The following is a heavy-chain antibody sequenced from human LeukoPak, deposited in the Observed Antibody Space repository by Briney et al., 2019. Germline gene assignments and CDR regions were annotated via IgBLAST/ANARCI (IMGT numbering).Heavy chain of an antibody. J-gene: IGHJ5*02. D-gene: IGHD3-22*01. V-gene: IGHV4-34*01. CDR2: INHSGST. CDR1: GGSFSGYY. CDR3: ARDAGPEIGPYYSRWFDP. Sequence: PSETLSLTCAVYGGSFSGYYWSWIRQPPGKGLEWIGEINHSGSTNYNPSLKSRVTISVDTSKNQFSLKLSSVTAADTAVYYCARDAGPEIGPYYSRWFDPWGQGTLVTVSS.